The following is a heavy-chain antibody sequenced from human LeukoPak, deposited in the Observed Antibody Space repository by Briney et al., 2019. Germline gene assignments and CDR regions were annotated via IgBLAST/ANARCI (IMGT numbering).Heavy chain of an antibody. CDR1: GGSISSGDYY. J-gene: IGHJ4*02. V-gene: IGHV4-30-4*01. D-gene: IGHD4/OR15-4a*01. Sequence: SETLSLTCTVSGGSISSGDYYWSWIRQPPGKGLEWIGYIYYSGSTYYNPSLKSRVTMSVDTSKNQCSLKLSSVTAADTAVYYCARELTYADYWGQGTLVTVSS. CDR3: ARELTYADY. CDR2: IYYSGST.